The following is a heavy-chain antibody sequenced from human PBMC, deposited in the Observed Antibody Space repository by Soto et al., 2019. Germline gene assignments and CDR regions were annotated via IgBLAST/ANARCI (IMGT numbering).Heavy chain of an antibody. CDR1: GFTFSTYW. CDR3: ASQLLYGY. D-gene: IGHD1-1*01. V-gene: IGHV3-74*01. J-gene: IGHJ4*02. CDR2: MNSDGSTI. Sequence: PGGSLRLSCAASGFTFSTYWMTWVRQAPGKGLEWVARMNSDGSTISYADSVKGRFTISRDNARNTLFLQMNSLRVEDTALYYCASQLLYGYWGQGTLVTVSS.